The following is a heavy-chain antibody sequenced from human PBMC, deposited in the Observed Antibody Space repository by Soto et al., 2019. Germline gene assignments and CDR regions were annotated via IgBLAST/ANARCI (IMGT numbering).Heavy chain of an antibody. J-gene: IGHJ4*02. CDR2: IHHSGST. CDR3: ARDQGSHPGD. Sequence: QVQLQESGPGLVRPSGTVSLTCAVSGGSISNGDWWSWVRQPPGKGLGWIGEIHHSGSTNYTPSLKSRVTMSVVPSKNLFSLTLNSVTAADTAFYYCARDQGSHPGDWGQGTLVSVSS. CDR1: GGSISNGDW. V-gene: IGHV4-4*02. D-gene: IGHD6-13*01.